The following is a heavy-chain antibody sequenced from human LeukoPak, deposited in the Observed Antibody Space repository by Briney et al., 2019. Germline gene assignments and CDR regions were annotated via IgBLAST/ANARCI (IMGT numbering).Heavy chain of an antibody. CDR3: ARQGGGPGAFDV. CDR1: GGSVSSDNYY. CDR2: IYYSGNT. J-gene: IGHJ3*01. D-gene: IGHD1-14*01. V-gene: IGHV4-61*01. Sequence: KPSETLSLTCTVSGGSVSSDNYYWNWIRQPPGKGLEWIGYIYYSGNTNYNPSLKSRFTVSVDTSKNQFSLKLTSVTAADTAVYYCARQGGGPGAFDVWGRGTMVTVSS.